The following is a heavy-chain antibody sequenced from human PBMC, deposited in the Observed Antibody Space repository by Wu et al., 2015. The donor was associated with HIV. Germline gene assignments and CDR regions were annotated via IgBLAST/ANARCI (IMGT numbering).Heavy chain of an antibody. CDR2: MNPNNGYI. V-gene: IGHV1-2*02. CDR3: ARVQFDPDYYTYFDL. J-gene: IGHJ2*01. CDR1: GYTFTDYY. Sequence: QVQLVQSGAEVKKPGASVKVSCKASGYTFTDYYMHWVRQAPGQRLEWMGWMNPNNGYIKPAQKFQDRITMSTNNSAHTAYMELRSLTSDDTAIYFCARVQFDPDYYTYFDLWGQGTLVTVSS. D-gene: IGHD4/OR15-4a*01.